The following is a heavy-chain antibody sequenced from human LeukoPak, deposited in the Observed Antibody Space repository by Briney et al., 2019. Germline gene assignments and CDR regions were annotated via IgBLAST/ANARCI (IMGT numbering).Heavy chain of an antibody. CDR2: IHYDRSSE. Sequence: PGGSLRLSCSASRFSFSAYGTHWVRQAPGKGLEWVAFIHYDRSSEYYAESVRGRFTISRDNSKYTLYLEMNSLRPDDSAVYYCVKDAFSSSYDWGQGTLVTVSS. CDR3: VKDAFSSSYD. CDR1: RFSFSAYG. V-gene: IGHV3-30*02. J-gene: IGHJ4*02. D-gene: IGHD6-6*01.